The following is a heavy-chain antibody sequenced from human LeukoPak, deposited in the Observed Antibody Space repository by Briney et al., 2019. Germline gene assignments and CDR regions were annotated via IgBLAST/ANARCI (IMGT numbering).Heavy chain of an antibody. Sequence: GGSLRLSCAASGFTFSNAWMSWVRQAPGKGLEWVGRIKSKTDGGTTDYAAAVKGRFTISRDDSKNTLYLQMNSLKTEDTAVYYCTTENLIAAGYYFDYWGQGTLVTVSS. J-gene: IGHJ4*02. D-gene: IGHD6-13*01. V-gene: IGHV3-15*01. CDR1: GFTFSNAW. CDR3: TTENLIAAGYYFDY. CDR2: IKSKTDGGTT.